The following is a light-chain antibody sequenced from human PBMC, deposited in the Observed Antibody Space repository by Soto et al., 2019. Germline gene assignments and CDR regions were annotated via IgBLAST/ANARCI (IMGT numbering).Light chain of an antibody. CDR3: QQYKSLSWT. CDR1: QTISSW. J-gene: IGKJ1*01. V-gene: IGKV1-5*03. Sequence: DIQMTQSPSTLSASVGDRVSITCRASQTISSWLAWYQQKPGKAPKLLIYKASSLHSGVPSRFSGSGSGTEFTLRISNLQPDDFATYYCQQYKSLSWTFGQGTKVEIK. CDR2: KAS.